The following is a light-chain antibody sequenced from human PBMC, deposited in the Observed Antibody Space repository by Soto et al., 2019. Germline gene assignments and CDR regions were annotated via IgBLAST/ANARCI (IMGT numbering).Light chain of an antibody. Sequence: EVVLSQSPGTLSLSPGERVTLSCRASQTVYSRYLAWYQQKPGQAPRLLIYGASSRATGIPDRFSGSGYGTDFTLTISRLEPEDFAVYYCQHYGSSLWTFGQWTKVEIK. CDR2: GAS. J-gene: IGKJ1*01. CDR1: QTVYSRY. V-gene: IGKV3-20*01. CDR3: QHYGSSLWT.